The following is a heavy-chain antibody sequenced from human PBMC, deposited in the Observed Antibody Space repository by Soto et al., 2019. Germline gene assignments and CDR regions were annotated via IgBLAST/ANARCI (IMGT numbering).Heavy chain of an antibody. CDR2: VYYRGRS. CDR1: GGSVTNSSYY. J-gene: IGHJ4*02. D-gene: IGHD4-17*01. CDR3: VSQRTTVPTQAYFDY. Sequence: SETLSLTCTVSGGSVTNSSYYWGWIRQSPGKGLEWIGSVYYRGRSYSKSSVKSRVTISVDTSKNRFSLSLNSVTASDTAVYFCVSQRTTVPTQAYFDYWGPGALVTVS. V-gene: IGHV4-39*01.